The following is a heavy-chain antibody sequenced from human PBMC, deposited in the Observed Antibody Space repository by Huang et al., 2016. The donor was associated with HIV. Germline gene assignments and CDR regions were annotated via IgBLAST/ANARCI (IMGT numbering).Heavy chain of an antibody. J-gene: IGHJ4*02. D-gene: IGHD3-3*01. CDR1: GYTFSRHA. CDR3: ERDPLDIRRHFDF. Sequence: QVPLVQSGAEVKKPGTSVKVSCKTSGYTFSRHALHWLRQAPGQRPEWMGWINGGNGETKYSKKDKGRVTITSDTSANRGYRELNSLLSEDTAVYYWERDPLDIRRHFDFWGQGSLVTVSS. V-gene: IGHV1-3*01. CDR2: INGGNGET.